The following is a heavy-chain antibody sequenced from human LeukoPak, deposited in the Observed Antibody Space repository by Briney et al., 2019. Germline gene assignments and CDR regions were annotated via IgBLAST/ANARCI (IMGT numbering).Heavy chain of an antibody. CDR1: GFTFSNYW. V-gene: IGHV3-7*02. D-gene: IGHD2-2*02. J-gene: IGHJ4*02. CDR2: IKEDGSEK. Sequence: GGSLRLSCAASGFTFSNYWMSWVRQAPGKGLEWVANIKEDGSEKYHVDSVKGRFTVSRDNAKNSLYLQMNSLRDEDTAVYYCARRPPPPTTIDYWGQGTLVTVSS. CDR3: ARRPPPPTTIDY.